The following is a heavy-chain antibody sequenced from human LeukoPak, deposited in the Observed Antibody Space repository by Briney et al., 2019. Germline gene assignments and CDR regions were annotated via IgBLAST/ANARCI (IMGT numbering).Heavy chain of an antibody. CDR2: ISSSGASK. J-gene: IGHJ4*02. CDR3: AKDPDIVVVPAAMFGDVDY. CDR1: GFTFGSYA. D-gene: IGHD2-2*01. Sequence: GGSLRLSCAASGFTFGSYAMGWVRRAPEKGLEWVSAISSSGASKYYADSVKGRFAISRDYSRNTVYLQMNSLRAEDTAVYYCAKDPDIVVVPAAMFGDVDYWGQGTLVTVSS. V-gene: IGHV3-23*01.